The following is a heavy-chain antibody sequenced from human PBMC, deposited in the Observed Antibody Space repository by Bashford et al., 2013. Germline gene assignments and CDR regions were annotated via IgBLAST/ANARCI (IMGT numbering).Heavy chain of an antibody. CDR2: INPNSGGT. D-gene: IGHD6-6*01. Sequence: ASVKVSCKASGYTFTGYYMHWVRQAPGQGLEWMGWINPNSGGTNYAQKFQGWVTMTRDTSISTAYMELSRLRSDDTAVYYCARERAEYSSSATSYYYYGMDVWGQGTTVTVSS. CDR3: ARERAEYSSSATSYYYYGMDV. J-gene: IGHJ6*02. V-gene: IGHV1-2*04. CDR1: GYTFTGYY.